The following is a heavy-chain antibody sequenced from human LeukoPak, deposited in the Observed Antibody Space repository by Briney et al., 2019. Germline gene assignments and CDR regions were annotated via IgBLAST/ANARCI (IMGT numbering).Heavy chain of an antibody. J-gene: IGHJ4*02. D-gene: IGHD3-22*01. CDR3: AKSKFPYDTDGWHGYFDF. V-gene: IGHV3-23*01. CDR1: GFTFSSYA. CDR2: ISGSGGST. Sequence: PGGSLRLSCAASGFTFSSYAMSWVRQAPGKGLEWVSSISGSGGSTYYADSVKGRFTISRDNSKNTLSLQMNSLRGDDTAVYYCAKSKFPYDTDGWHGYFDFWGQGTLVTVSS.